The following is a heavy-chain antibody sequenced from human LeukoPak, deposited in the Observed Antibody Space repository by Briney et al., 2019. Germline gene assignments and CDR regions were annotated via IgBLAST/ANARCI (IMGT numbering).Heavy chain of an antibody. CDR3: ARDLYGSSPVY. CDR2: ISSSGSTI. CDR1: GFTFSSYE. V-gene: IGHV3-48*03. J-gene: IGHJ4*02. Sequence: GGSLRLSCAASGFTFSSYEMNWVRQAPGKGLEWVSYISSSGSTIYYADSVKGRFTISRDNAKNSLYLQMNSLRAEDTAVYYCARDLYGSSPVYWDQGTLVTVSS. D-gene: IGHD1-26*01.